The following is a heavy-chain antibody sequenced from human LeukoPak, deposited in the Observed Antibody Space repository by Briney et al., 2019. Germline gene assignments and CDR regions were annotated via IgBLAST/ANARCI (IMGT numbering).Heavy chain of an antibody. CDR2: IIPMLGRT. V-gene: IGHV1-69*02. CDR3: ARGYYYDSSGYYPFDY. J-gene: IGHJ4*02. Sequence: SVKVSCKASGTSFSDLSISWVRQAPGQGLEWMGRIIPMLGRTTYAQNFQGRVTITADKSTSTAYMELSSLRSEDTAVYYCARGYYYDSSGYYPFDYWGQGTLVTVSS. CDR1: GTSFSDLS. D-gene: IGHD3-22*01.